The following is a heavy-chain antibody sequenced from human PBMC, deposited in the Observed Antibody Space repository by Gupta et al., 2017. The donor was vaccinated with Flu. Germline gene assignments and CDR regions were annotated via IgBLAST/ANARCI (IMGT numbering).Heavy chain of an antibody. CDR1: A. J-gene: IGHJ4*02. V-gene: IGHV3-9*01. CDR2: ISWNSGSV. CDR3: VKDSLSSSWSLFDY. Sequence: AMHWVRLAPGKGLEWVSVISWNSGSVGYADSVKGRFTISRDNAKKSLYLQMDSLRTEDTAFYYCVKDSLSSSWSLFDYWGQGTLVTVSS. D-gene: IGHD6-13*01.